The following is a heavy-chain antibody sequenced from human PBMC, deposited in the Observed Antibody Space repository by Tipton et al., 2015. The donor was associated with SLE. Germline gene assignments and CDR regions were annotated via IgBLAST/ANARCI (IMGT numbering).Heavy chain of an antibody. CDR3: ASGGYGSGSHYLGGWFDP. Sequence: TLSLTCTVPGGSLSSYYWSWIRQSPGKGLEWIGYIYTSGSTNYNPSRKSRVTISADTSKNQFSLKLSSVTAADTAVYYCASGGYGSGSHYLGGWFDPWGRGTLVTVSS. J-gene: IGHJ5*02. V-gene: IGHV4-4*08. CDR2: IYTSGST. D-gene: IGHD3-10*01. CDR1: GGSLSSYY.